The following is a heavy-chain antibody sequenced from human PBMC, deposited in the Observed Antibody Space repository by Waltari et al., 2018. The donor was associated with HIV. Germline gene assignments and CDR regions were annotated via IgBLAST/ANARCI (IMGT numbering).Heavy chain of an antibody. CDR1: GGAFVSHS. CDR2: AIAMVGTA. CDR3: ASARETMGVDFDS. V-gene: IGHV1-69*08. Sequence: VQLVQSGAEVKKPGSSVQVPCKASGGAFVSHSFNCVRQAPGQGLEWMGRAIAMVGTATYARKLQGRVRITADKSTTTAYMELNGLRIDDTAVDYCASARETMGVDFDSWGQGTLVTVS. D-gene: IGHD3-10*01. J-gene: IGHJ5*01.